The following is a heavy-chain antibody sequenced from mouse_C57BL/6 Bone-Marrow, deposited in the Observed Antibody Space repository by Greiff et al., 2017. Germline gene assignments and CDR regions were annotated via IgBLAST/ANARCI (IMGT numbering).Heavy chain of an antibody. V-gene: IGHV1-55*01. CDR1: GYTFTSSW. D-gene: IGHD4-1*01. J-gene: IGHJ2*01. Sequence: QVQLQQPGAELVKPGASVKMSCKASGYTFTSSWITWVKQRPGQGLEWIGDIYPTSGRTNYNEKFKSKAILTVDTSSKTAYMQLSGLTSKDSAVFYCAKSGPLGRSFDYWGQGTTLTVSS. CDR3: AKSGPLGRSFDY. CDR2: IYPTSGRT.